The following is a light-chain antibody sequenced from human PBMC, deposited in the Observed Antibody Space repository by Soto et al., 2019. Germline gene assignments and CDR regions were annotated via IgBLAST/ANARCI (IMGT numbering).Light chain of an antibody. Sequence: EIVLTQSPGTLSLSPGERATLSCRASQSVSDSYLAWYQQRPGQAPRLLIYGASSRAAGIPDRFSGSGSGTDFTLTISTLEAEDVAVYYCQQYDTSAITCGQGTRLDIK. CDR1: QSVSDSY. CDR2: GAS. CDR3: QQYDTSAIT. V-gene: IGKV3-20*01. J-gene: IGKJ5*01.